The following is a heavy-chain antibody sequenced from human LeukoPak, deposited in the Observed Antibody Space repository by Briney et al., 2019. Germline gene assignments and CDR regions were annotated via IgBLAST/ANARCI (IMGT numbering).Heavy chain of an antibody. V-gene: IGHV4-59*01. CDR3: ARDDSAAGGLYGMDV. CDR1: GGSISSYY. D-gene: IGHD6-13*01. J-gene: IGHJ6*02. CDR2: IYYSGST. Sequence: SETLSLTCTVSGGSISSYYWSWIRQPPGKGLEWIGYIYYSGSTNYNPSLKSRVTISADTSKNQLSLKLSSVTAADTAVYYCARDDSAAGGLYGMDVWGQGTTVTVSS.